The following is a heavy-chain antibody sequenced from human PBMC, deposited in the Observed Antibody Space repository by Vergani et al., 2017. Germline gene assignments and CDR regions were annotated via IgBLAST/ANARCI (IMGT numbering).Heavy chain of an antibody. CDR2: ISKDGTHD. J-gene: IGHJ4*02. V-gene: IGHV3-30*03. CDR3: ERDGTDIFVSCSDYSHLLYD. D-gene: IGHD3-22*01. CDR1: GFGFKNFA. Sequence: QVSLVESGGGVVQPGRSLTLTCSASGFGFKNFAMHWVRQAPGKGLEWVATISKDGTHDYYEPSVRGRFAVSRDNFKNTMYLQMDRLTTDYTAVYFCERDGTDIFVSCSDYSHLLYDWGQGILDADSS.